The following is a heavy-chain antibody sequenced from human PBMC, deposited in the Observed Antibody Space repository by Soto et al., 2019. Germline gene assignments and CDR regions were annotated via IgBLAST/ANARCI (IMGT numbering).Heavy chain of an antibody. CDR3: ARAPYSNAWYRFDF. Sequence: PGGSLRLSCEASGFTFSGYWMSWVRQAPGKGLEWVADIKHDGSVQYYVDSVKGRLTISRDNAKKQLYLQMNGLRAEDTALYYCARAPYSNAWYRFDFWGQGILVTVSS. D-gene: IGHD4-4*01. V-gene: IGHV3-7*03. J-gene: IGHJ4*02. CDR1: GFTFSGYW. CDR2: IKHDGSVQ.